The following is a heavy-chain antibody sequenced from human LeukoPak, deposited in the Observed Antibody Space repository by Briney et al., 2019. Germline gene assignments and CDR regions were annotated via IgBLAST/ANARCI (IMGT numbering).Heavy chain of an antibody. Sequence: PSETLSLTCTVSVGSMSSSRYSWGWIRQPPGKGLEWIGSIYYSGSTYYNPSLKSRVTISVDTSKNQFSLKLSSVTAADTAVYYCARHPRTYYYDSSGYYPPFDYWGQGTLVTVSS. CDR3: ARHPRTYYYDSSGYYPPFDY. D-gene: IGHD3-22*01. V-gene: IGHV4-39*01. CDR2: IYYSGST. CDR1: VGSMSSSRYS. J-gene: IGHJ4*02.